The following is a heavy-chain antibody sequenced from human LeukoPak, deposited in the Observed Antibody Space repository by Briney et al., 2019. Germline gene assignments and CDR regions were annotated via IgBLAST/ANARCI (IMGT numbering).Heavy chain of an antibody. D-gene: IGHD3-10*01. Sequence: GGSLRLSCAASGFTFSSYAMSWVRQAPGKGLEWVSATSGSGGSTYYADSVKGRFTISRDNSKNTLYLQMNSLRAEDTAVYYCAKGYNTMVRGVIKYYFDYWGQGTLVTVSS. CDR1: GFTFSSYA. CDR3: AKGYNTMVRGVIKYYFDY. V-gene: IGHV3-23*01. CDR2: TSGSGGST. J-gene: IGHJ4*02.